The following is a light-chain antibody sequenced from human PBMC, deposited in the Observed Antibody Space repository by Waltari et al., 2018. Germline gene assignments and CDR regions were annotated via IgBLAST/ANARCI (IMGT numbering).Light chain of an antibody. CDR1: QILLHSNGYNY. CDR3: MQALQTPLT. V-gene: IGKV2-28*01. Sequence: DIVMTQSPLSLPVTPGEPASISCRSSQILLHSNGYNYLDWYLKKPGQSPQLLIYLGSNRASGVPDRFSGSGSGTDFTLKISRVEAEDVGVYYCMQALQTPLTFGGGTKVEIK. CDR2: LGS. J-gene: IGKJ4*01.